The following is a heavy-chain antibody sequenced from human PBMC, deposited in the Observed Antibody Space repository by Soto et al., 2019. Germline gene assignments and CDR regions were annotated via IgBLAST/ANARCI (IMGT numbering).Heavy chain of an antibody. D-gene: IGHD3-16*01. CDR2: IKQDGSEK. V-gene: IGHV3-7*05. CDR1: GFTFSSYW. Sequence: GGSLRLSCAASGFTFSSYWTSWVRQAPGKGLEWVANIKQDGSEKYYVDSVKGRFTISRDNAKNSLYLQMNSLRAEDTAVYYCARLMVTFDYFDYWGQGTLVTVS. J-gene: IGHJ4*02. CDR3: ARLMVTFDYFDY.